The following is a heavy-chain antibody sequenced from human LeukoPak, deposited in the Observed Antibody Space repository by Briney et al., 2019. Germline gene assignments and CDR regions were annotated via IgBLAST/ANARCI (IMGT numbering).Heavy chain of an antibody. J-gene: IGHJ4*02. Sequence: SQTLSLTCTVSGGSISSGGYYWSWIRQHPGKGLEWIGYIYYSGSTYYNPSLKSRVTISVDTSKNQFSLKLSSVTAADTAVYYCARLTRSGGSCYPDYWGQGTLVTVSS. V-gene: IGHV4-31*03. D-gene: IGHD2-15*01. CDR1: GGSISSGGYY. CDR2: IYYSGST. CDR3: ARLTRSGGSCYPDY.